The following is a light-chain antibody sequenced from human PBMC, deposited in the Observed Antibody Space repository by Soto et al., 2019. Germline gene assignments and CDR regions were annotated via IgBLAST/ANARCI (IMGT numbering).Light chain of an antibody. J-gene: IGLJ2*01. Sequence: QSVLTQSPSASGTPGQRVTISCSGSTSNIGTYAVNWYQQLPGTAPTLLIFRNHQRPSGVPDRFSGSKSGTSASLAISGPQSADEADYYSAAWDDSLRAVVFGGGTKLTVL. V-gene: IGLV1-44*01. CDR1: TSNIGTYA. CDR2: RNH. CDR3: AAWDDSLRAVV.